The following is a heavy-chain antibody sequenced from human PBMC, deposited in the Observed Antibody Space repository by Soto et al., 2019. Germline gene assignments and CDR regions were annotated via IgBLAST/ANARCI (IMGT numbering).Heavy chain of an antibody. Sequence: GASVKVSCKASGYTCTGYYMHWVRQAPGQGLEWMGWINPNSGGTNYAQKFQGRVTMTRDTSISTAYMELSRLRSDDTAVYYCARVKTYDFWSGYPYYYYGMDVWGQGTTVTVSS. D-gene: IGHD3-3*01. CDR1: GYTCTGYY. J-gene: IGHJ6*02. CDR3: ARVKTYDFWSGYPYYYYGMDV. V-gene: IGHV1-2*02. CDR2: INPNSGGT.